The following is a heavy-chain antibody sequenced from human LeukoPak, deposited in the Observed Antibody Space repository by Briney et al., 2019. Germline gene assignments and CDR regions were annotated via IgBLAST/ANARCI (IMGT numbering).Heavy chain of an antibody. J-gene: IGHJ4*02. D-gene: IGHD3/OR15-3a*01. Sequence: HPGGSLRLSCAASGINFSDSEMNWVRQAPGKGLEWVSYISSSGTTIYYADSVKGRFTISRDNAKNSLYLQMNSLRAEDTAVYYCARGDPTGYYTSCYDYWGQGTLVTVSS. V-gene: IGHV3-48*03. CDR2: ISSSGTTI. CDR1: GINFSDSE. CDR3: ARGDPTGYYTSCYDY.